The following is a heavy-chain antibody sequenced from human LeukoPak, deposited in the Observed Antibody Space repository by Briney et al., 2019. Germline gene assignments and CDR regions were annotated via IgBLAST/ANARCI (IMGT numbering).Heavy chain of an antibody. Sequence: PGGSLRLSCAASGFTFRSYEMNWVRQAPGKGLEWVSYISRSGSTIYYADSLKGRFTISRDNAKNSLYLQLNSLRAEDTAVYYCARDQFVAIDYWGQGTLVTVSS. CDR2: ISRSGSTI. D-gene: IGHD2-15*01. CDR3: ARDQFVAIDY. CDR1: GFTFRSYE. V-gene: IGHV3-48*03. J-gene: IGHJ4*02.